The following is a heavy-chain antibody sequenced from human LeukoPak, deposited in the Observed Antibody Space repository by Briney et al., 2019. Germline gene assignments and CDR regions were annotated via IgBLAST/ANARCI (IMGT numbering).Heavy chain of an antibody. Sequence: GRSLRLSCAASGFTFSSYGMHWVRQAPGKGLEWVAVISYDGSIKYYADSVKGRFTISRDNSKDTLYLQMNSLRAEDTAVYYCAPGLLFDPWGQGTLVTVSS. CDR3: APGLLFDP. CDR1: GFTFSSYG. V-gene: IGHV3-30*03. D-gene: IGHD2-15*01. CDR2: ISYDGSIK. J-gene: IGHJ5*02.